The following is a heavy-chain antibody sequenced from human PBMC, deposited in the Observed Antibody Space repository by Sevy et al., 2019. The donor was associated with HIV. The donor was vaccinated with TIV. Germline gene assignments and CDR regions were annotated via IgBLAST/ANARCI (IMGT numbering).Heavy chain of an antibody. CDR3: ATGIAAAGHSFDY. J-gene: IGHJ4*02. Sequence: GGSLRLSCAASGFTVSSNYMSWVRQAPGKGLEWVSVIYSDDSTYNADSVKGRFTISSDNSKNTLYLQMNSLRAEDTAVYYCATGIAAAGHSFDYWGQGTLVTVSS. CDR1: GFTVSSNY. CDR2: IYSDDST. D-gene: IGHD6-13*01. V-gene: IGHV3-53*01.